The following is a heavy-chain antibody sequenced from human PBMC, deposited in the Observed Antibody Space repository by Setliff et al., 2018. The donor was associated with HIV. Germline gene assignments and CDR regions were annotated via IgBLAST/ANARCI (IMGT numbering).Heavy chain of an antibody. J-gene: IGHJ1*01. V-gene: IGHV4-34*01. D-gene: IGHD1-1*01. CDR3: ARETSVTPVGLDH. Sequence: SETLSLTCAVYGGSFGAYYWTWIRQPPGKGLEWIGEVNRSGNTKYNPSLKSRVTISIDTSKKQFSLKLNSVTAADTAVYYCARETSVTPVGLDHWGQGTLVTVSS. CDR2: VNRSGNT. CDR1: GGSFGAYY.